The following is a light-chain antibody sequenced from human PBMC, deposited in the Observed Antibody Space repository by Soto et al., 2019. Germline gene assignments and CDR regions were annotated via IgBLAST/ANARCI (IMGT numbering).Light chain of an antibody. V-gene: IGKV3-11*01. CDR2: DAS. Sequence: EVVLTQSPATLSLSPGERATLSCRASQSVSSYLAWYQQKPGQAPRLLIYDASNRATGIPARFSGGGSGTDFTLTISSLEPEDFAVYYCQQRSNWPPITFGQGTRLEI. J-gene: IGKJ5*01. CDR1: QSVSSY. CDR3: QQRSNWPPIT.